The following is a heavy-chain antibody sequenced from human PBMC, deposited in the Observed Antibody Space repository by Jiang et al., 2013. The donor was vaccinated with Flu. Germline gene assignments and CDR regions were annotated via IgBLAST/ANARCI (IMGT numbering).Heavy chain of an antibody. CDR1: GGSISSGDYY. V-gene: IGHV4-30-4*01. Sequence: GLVKPSQTLSLTCTVSGGSISSGDYYWSWIRQPPGKGLEWIGYIYYSGSTYYNPSLKSRVTISVDTSKNQFFLKLSSVTAADTAVYYCARDSRSRVGFTDYYYYYGMDVWGQGTTVTVSS. CDR2: IYYSGST. D-gene: IGHD6-25*01. CDR3: ARDSRSRVGFTDYYYYYGMDV. J-gene: IGHJ6*02.